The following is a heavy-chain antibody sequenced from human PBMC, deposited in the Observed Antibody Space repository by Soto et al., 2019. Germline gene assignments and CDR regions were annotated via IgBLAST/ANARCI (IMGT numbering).Heavy chain of an antibody. D-gene: IGHD3-16*01. J-gene: IGHJ4*02. CDR1: GYTFTAYY. Sequence: QVQLVQSGAEVRKPGASVKVSYRSYGYTFTAYYLYWVRQTPGLGLEWLGGINPDTGGADIAPKFQGKITMTRDTSINTAYMQLPRLTSDDTAVYYCARDPIGGGAPYYFDYWGQGTLVTVSS. V-gene: IGHV1-2*02. CDR2: INPDTGGA. CDR3: ARDPIGGGAPYYFDY.